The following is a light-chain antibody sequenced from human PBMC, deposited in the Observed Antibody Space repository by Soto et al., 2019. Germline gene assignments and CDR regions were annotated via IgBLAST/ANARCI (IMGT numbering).Light chain of an antibody. V-gene: IGLV1-47*01. J-gene: IGLJ2*01. CDR1: SSNIGSNY. CDR3: AVWDDSLSGPV. CDR2: KSD. Sequence: QSVVTQPPSASGTPGQRVTISCSGSSSNIGSNYVSWYQQLPGTAPKLLIYKSDERPSGVPDRFSGSKSGASASLAISGLRSEDEADYYCAVWDDSLSGPVFGGGTKLTV.